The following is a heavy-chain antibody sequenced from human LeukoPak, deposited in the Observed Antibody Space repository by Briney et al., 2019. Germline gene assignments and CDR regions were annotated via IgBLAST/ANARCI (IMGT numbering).Heavy chain of an antibody. CDR2: IKQDGSEK. J-gene: IGHJ4*02. CDR1: GFTFSSYW. V-gene: IGHV3-7*01. CDR3: AREYYYGSGSYSFDY. D-gene: IGHD3-10*01. Sequence: PGGSLRLSCAASGFTFSSYWMSWVRQAPGKGLEWVANIKQDGSEKYYVDSVKGRFTISRDNAKNSLYLQMNSLRAEDTAVYYCAREYYYGSGSYSFDYWGQGTLVTVSS.